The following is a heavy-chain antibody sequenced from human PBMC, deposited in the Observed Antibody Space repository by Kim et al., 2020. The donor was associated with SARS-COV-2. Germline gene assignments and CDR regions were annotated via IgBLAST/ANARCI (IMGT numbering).Heavy chain of an antibody. J-gene: IGHJ5*02. CDR2: MNPKTGNT. CDR1: GYNFMNYD. V-gene: IGHV1-8*01. Sequence: ASVKVSCKASGYNFMNYDINWVRQASGQRLEWMGWMNPKTGNTGYAQKFQGRVAMTRDTSTKTAYMELNSRRYEDTAVYYCVRPGYTSGWYQYWFDPWGQGTLVTVSS. D-gene: IGHD6-19*01. CDR3: VRPGYTSGWYQYWFDP.